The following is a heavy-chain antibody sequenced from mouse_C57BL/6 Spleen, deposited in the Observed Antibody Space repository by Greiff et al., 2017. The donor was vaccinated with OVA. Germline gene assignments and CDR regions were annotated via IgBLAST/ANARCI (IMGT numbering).Heavy chain of an antibody. CDR2: ISSGSSTI. V-gene: IGHV5-17*01. CDR3: AKVITTFMDY. CDR1: GFTFSDYG. J-gene: IGHJ4*01. Sequence: EVKLVESGGGLVKPGGSLKLSCAASGFTFSDYGMHWVRQAPEKGLEWVAYISSGSSTIYYADTVKGRFTISRDNAKNTLFLQMTSLRSEDTAMYYCAKVITTFMDYWGQGTSVTVSS. D-gene: IGHD1-1*01.